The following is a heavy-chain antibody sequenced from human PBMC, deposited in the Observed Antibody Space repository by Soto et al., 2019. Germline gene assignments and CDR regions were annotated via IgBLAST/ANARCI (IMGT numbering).Heavy chain of an antibody. V-gene: IGHV1-18*01. Sequence: ASVKVSCKASGYTFTSYGISWVRQAPGQGLEWKGRNSAYNGNTNYAQKLQGRVTMTTDTSTSTAYMELRSLRSDDTAVYYCASWKIAVAEDDVAFDIWGQGTMVTVSS. CDR1: GYTFTSYG. D-gene: IGHD6-19*01. J-gene: IGHJ3*02. CDR2: NSAYNGNT. CDR3: ASWKIAVAEDDVAFDI.